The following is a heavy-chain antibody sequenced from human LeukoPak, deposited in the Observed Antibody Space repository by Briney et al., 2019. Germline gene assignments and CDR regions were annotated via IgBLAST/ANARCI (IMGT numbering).Heavy chain of an antibody. D-gene: IGHD1-1*01. J-gene: IGHJ4*02. CDR3: ASSNWMGANDY. CDR2: IYYTGNT. Sequence: SETLSLTCTISGGSIRSYYWSWIRQPPGKGLEWIGSIYYTGNTNYNPSLKSRLTISVDTSKNQFSLRLNSVTAADTAVYYCASSNWMGANDYWGQGTLVTVSS. CDR1: GGSIRSYY. V-gene: IGHV4-59*01.